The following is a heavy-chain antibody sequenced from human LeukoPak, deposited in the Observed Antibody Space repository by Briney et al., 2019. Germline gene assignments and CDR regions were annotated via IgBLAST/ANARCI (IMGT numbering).Heavy chain of an antibody. CDR3: ARLTEVYEVASYHYYGMDV. D-gene: IGHD5/OR15-5a*01. V-gene: IGHV4-39*01. J-gene: IGHJ6*02. CDR1: GGSITSSNYF. Sequence: PSETLSLTCTVSGGSITSSNYFWGWIRQPPGKGLEWLGSIYYSGSTFYNPSLESRVTISVGTSRDQFSLRLTSVTAADTAVYYCARLTEVYEVASYHYYGMDVWGQGTTVSVSS. CDR2: IYYSGST.